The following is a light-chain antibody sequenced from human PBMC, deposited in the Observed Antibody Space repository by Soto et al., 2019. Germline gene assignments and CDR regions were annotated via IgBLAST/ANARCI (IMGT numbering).Light chain of an antibody. Sequence: EIVMTQSPATLSVSPGERATLSCRASQSVSSNLAWYQQKPGQTPRLLIYGASTRATGIPARFSVSGSGTEFTLTIRSLQSGDFAVYYCQQYHNWPPGTFGQGTKVEIK. V-gene: IGKV3-15*01. CDR3: QQYHNWPPGT. CDR2: GAS. J-gene: IGKJ1*01. CDR1: QSVSSN.